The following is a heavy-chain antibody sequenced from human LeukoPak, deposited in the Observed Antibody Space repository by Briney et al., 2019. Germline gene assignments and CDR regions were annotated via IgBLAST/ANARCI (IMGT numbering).Heavy chain of an antibody. CDR3: ARGGDDEHHFDY. CDR1: GGSFSGYY. CDR2: INHSGST. V-gene: IGHV4-34*01. D-gene: IGHD2-21*02. Sequence: SETLSLTCAVYGGSFSGYYWSWVRQPPGKGLEWIGEINHSGSTNYNPSLTSRVTISVDTSKNQFSLKLGSVTAADTAVYYCARGGDDEHHFDYWGQGTLVTVSS. J-gene: IGHJ4*02.